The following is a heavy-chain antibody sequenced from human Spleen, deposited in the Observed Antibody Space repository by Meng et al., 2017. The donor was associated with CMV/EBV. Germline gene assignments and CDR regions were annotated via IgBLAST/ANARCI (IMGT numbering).Heavy chain of an antibody. CDR1: GFIFSDYF. CDR2: ISISASTI. V-gene: IGHV3-11*04. CDR3: AKGGSSSWYYSFDY. J-gene: IGHJ4*02. Sequence: GESLKISCAASGFIFSDYFMSWIRQAPGKRLEWISYISISASTIYYADSVKGRFTISRDNAKNSLYLQMNSLRAEDTAVYYCAKGGSSSWYYSFDYSGQGTLVTVSS. D-gene: IGHD6-6*01.